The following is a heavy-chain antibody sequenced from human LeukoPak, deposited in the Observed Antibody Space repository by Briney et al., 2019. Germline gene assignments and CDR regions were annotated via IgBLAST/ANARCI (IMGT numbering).Heavy chain of an antibody. CDR2: IKQDGSEK. CDR1: GFTFSSYW. D-gene: IGHD1-14*01. CDR3: ARETRTYYYYMDV. J-gene: IGHJ6*03. Sequence: GGSLRLSCAASGFTFSSYWMSWVRQAPGKGLEWVANIKQDGSEKYYVDSVKGRFTISRDNAKNSLYLQMSSLRAEDTAVYYCARETRTYYYYMDVWGKGTTVTVSS. V-gene: IGHV3-7*01.